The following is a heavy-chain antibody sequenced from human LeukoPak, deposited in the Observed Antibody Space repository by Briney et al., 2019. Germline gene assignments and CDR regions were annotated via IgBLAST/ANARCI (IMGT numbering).Heavy chain of an antibody. Sequence: GGSLRLSCVDSGFTFTNYNMNWVRQAPGKAMEWVSSITSSGTYTFYADSVKGRFTISRDNAKDSLFLQMDSLGPEDTAVYFCARDPYSGNYGAYYYYYMDVWGKGTTVTISS. J-gene: IGHJ6*03. CDR1: GFTFTNYN. CDR2: ITSSGTYT. CDR3: ARDPYSGNYGAYYYYYMDV. D-gene: IGHD5-12*01. V-gene: IGHV3-21*01.